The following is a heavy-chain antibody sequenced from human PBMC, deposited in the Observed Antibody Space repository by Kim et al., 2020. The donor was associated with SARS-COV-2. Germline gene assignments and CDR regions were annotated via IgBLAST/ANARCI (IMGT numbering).Heavy chain of an antibody. D-gene: IGHD2-15*01. CDR1: GFTFSGHS. CDR3: VREGLCSDGGYY. V-gene: IGHV3-30*04. CDR2: VSSDGRQT. Sequence: GGSLRLSCAASGFTFSGHSMHWVRQTPGKGLDWVAIVSSDGRQTYYADSVKGRFTISRDNSKKTLTLQMNSLRVEETAVYYCVREGLCSDGGYY. J-gene: IGHJ6*01.